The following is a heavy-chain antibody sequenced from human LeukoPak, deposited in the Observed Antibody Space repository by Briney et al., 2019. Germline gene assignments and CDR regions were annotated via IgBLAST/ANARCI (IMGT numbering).Heavy chain of an antibody. CDR3: ARGYCSGGSCYQFDWFDP. CDR2: INPNSGGT. J-gene: IGHJ5*02. Sequence: ASVKVSCKASGYTFTGYYMHWVRQASGQGLEWMGWINPNSGGTNYAQKFQGRVTMTRDTSISTAYMELSRLRSDDTAVYYCARGYCSGGSCYQFDWFDPWGQGTLVTVSS. CDR1: GYTFTGYY. D-gene: IGHD2-15*01. V-gene: IGHV1-2*02.